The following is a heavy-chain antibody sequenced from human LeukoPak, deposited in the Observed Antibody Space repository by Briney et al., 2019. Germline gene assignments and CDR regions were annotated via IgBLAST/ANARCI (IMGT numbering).Heavy chain of an antibody. D-gene: IGHD4-17*01. CDR2: ITGSGGKT. Sequence: GGSLRLSCAASGFTFSSYEMNWVRQAPGRGLEWLSYITGSGGKTYYADSVKGRFTISRDNANKLLFQHMNSLRAEDTAVYYCARDLGDYVGYDAFDIWGQGTMVTVSS. V-gene: IGHV3-48*03. J-gene: IGHJ3*02. CDR3: ARDLGDYVGYDAFDI. CDR1: GFTFSSYE.